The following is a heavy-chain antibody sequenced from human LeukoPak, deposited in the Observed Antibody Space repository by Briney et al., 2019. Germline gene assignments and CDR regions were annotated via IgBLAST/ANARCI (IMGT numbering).Heavy chain of an antibody. D-gene: IGHD3-16*02. CDR3: ARRAMRLGELSLKGTFDY. J-gene: IGHJ4*02. V-gene: IGHV3-20*04. CDR2: INWNGGST. Sequence: RPGGSLRLSCAASGFTFDDYGISWVRQAPGKGLEWVSGINWNGGSTGYADSVKGRFTISRDNAKNSLYLQMNSLRAEDTALYYCARRAMRLGELSLKGTFDYWGQGTLVTVSS. CDR1: GFTFDDYG.